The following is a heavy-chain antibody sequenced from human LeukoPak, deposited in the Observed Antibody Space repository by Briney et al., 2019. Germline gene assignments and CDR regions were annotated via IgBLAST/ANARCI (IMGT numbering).Heavy chain of an antibody. CDR1: GFTFSSYG. V-gene: IGHV3-23*01. D-gene: IGHD2-21*02. J-gene: IGHJ4*02. Sequence: PGGSLRLSCAASGFTFSSYGMSWVRQAPGKGLEWVSAISGSGGSTYYADSVKGRFTISRDNSKNTLYLQMNSLRAEDTAVYYCARDRMGLGDSYYFDYWGQGTLVTVSS. CDR2: ISGSGGST. CDR3: ARDRMGLGDSYYFDY.